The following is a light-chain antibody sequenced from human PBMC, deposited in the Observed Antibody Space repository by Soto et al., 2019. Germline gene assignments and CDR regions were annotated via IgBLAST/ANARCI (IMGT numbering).Light chain of an antibody. CDR1: SSDVGGYKY. CDR3: SSFTTSSTLE. Sequence: QSALTQPASVSGSPGQSITISCAGTSSDVGGYKYVSWYQQHPGKAPKLMIYEVTNRPSGVSNRFSGSKSGNTASLTISGLQAEDEADYYCSSFTTSSTLEFGGGTKLTV. CDR2: EVT. V-gene: IGLV2-14*01. J-gene: IGLJ3*02.